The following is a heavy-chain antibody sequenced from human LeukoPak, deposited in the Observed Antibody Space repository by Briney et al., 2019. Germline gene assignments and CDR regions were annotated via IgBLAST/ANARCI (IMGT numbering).Heavy chain of an antibody. Sequence: SETLSLTCTVSGYSISSGYYWGWIRPPPGKGLEWIGSIYHSGSTYYNPSLKSRVTISVDTSKNQFSLKLSSVTAADTAVYYCARDTGDIVATLSDYWGQGTLVTVSS. CDR3: ARDTGDIVATLSDY. J-gene: IGHJ4*02. V-gene: IGHV4-38-2*02. CDR1: GYSISSGYY. D-gene: IGHD5-12*01. CDR2: IYHSGST.